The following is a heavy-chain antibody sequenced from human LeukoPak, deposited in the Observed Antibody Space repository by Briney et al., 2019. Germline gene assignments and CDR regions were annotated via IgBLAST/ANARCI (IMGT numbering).Heavy chain of an antibody. CDR1: GYTFTSYG. CDR3: ARDFRGDYGDY. V-gene: IGHV1-18*01. D-gene: IGHD4-17*01. J-gene: IGHJ4*02. CDR2: ISAYNGNT. Sequence: ASVKVSCKASGYTFTSYGISWVRQAPGQGLEWMGWISAYNGNTNYAQKLQGRVTMTTDTSTSTAYVELRSLRSDDTAVYYCARDFRGDYGDYWGQGTLVTVSS.